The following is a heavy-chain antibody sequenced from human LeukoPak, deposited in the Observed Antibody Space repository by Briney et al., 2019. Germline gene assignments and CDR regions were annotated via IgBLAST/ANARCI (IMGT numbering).Heavy chain of an antibody. CDR2: IKQDGCEK. Sequence: PGGSLRLSCAASGFTFSSYWMSWVRQAPGKGLEWVANIKQDGCEKYYVDSVKGRFTISRDNAKNSLYLQMNSLRAEDTAVYYCARTDNGYYDSGGYYYDYWGQGTLVTVSS. CDR3: ARTDNGYYDSGGYYYDY. D-gene: IGHD3-22*01. J-gene: IGHJ4*02. V-gene: IGHV3-7*01. CDR1: GFTFSSYW.